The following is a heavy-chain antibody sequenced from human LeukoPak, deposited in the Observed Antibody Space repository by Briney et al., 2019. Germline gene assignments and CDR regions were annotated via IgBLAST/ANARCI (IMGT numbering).Heavy chain of an antibody. CDR3: ARTERKDVYDFWSGYYYYYYMDV. CDR1: GVTFSSYW. V-gene: IGHV3-7*01. D-gene: IGHD3-3*01. Sequence: GGSLRLSCAASGVTFSSYWMSWVRQAPGKGLEWVANIKQDGSEKYYVDSVKGRFTISRDNAKNSLYLQMNSLRAEDTAVYYCARTERKDVYDFWSGYYYYYYMDVWGKGTTVTVSS. CDR2: IKQDGSEK. J-gene: IGHJ6*03.